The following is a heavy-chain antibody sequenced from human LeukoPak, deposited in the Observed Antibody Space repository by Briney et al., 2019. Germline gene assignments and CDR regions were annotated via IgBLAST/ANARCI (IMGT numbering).Heavy chain of an antibody. D-gene: IGHD4-23*01. CDR2: IKQDGSEK. CDR1: GFTFSSYW. V-gene: IGHV3-7*01. J-gene: IGHJ4*02. Sequence: GGSLRLSCAASGFTFSSYWMSWVRQAPGKGLEWVANIKQDGSEKYYVDSVKGRFTISRDNAKNSLYLQMNSLRAEDTAVYYCARDPHHFVRWFLVTPDYWGQGTLVTVSS. CDR3: ARDPHHFVRWFLVTPDY.